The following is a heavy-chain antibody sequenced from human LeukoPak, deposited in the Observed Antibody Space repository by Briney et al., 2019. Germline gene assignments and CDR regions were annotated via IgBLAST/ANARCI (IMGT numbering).Heavy chain of an antibody. V-gene: IGHV4-38-2*02. D-gene: IGHD3/OR15-3a*01. Sequence: SETLSLTCIVSGYSISSGYYWGWIRQPPGKGLEWIGSIYHSGSTYYNPSLKSRVTISVDTSKNQFSLKLSSVTAADTAVYYCAREGLYYYYYYMDVWGKGTTVTVSS. J-gene: IGHJ6*03. CDR2: IYHSGST. CDR3: AREGLYYYYYYMDV. CDR1: GYSISSGYY.